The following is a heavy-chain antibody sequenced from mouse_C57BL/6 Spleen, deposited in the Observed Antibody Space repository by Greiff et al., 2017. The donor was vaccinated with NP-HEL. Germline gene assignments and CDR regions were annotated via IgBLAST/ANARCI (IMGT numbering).Heavy chain of an antibody. CDR3: ARGLGRGDY. J-gene: IGHJ2*01. CDR2: IYPSDSET. D-gene: IGHD4-1*01. CDR1: GYTFTSYW. Sequence: QVQLQQPGAELVRPGSSVKLSCKASGYTFTSYWMDWVKQRPGQGLEWIGNIYPSDSETHYNQKFKDKATLTVDKPSSTAYMQLSSLTAEDSAVYYCARGLGRGDYWGQGTTLTVSS. V-gene: IGHV1-61*01.